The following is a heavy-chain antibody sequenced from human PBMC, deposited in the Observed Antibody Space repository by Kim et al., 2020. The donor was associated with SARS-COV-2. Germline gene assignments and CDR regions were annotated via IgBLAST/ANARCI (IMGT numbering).Heavy chain of an antibody. Sequence: GSVKGRFTISRENTKNSLYLQMNSLRAGDTAVYYCARESVAGQVGYGMDVWGQGTTVTVSS. D-gene: IGHD6-19*01. CDR3: ARESVAGQVGYGMDV. J-gene: IGHJ6*02. V-gene: IGHV3-13*01.